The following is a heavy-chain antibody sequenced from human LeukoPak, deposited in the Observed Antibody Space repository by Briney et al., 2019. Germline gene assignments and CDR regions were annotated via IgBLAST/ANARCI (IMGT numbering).Heavy chain of an antibody. CDR3: AATRGVDILTGYQFDY. V-gene: IGHV3-30*04. CDR2: ISYDGSNK. J-gene: IGHJ4*02. Sequence: GRSLRLSCAASGFTFSSYAMHWVRQAPGKGLEWVAVISYDGSNKYYADSVKGRFTNSRDNSKNTLYLQMNSLRAEDTAVYYCAATRGVDILTGYQFDYWGQGTLVTVSS. CDR1: GFTFSSYA. D-gene: IGHD3-9*01.